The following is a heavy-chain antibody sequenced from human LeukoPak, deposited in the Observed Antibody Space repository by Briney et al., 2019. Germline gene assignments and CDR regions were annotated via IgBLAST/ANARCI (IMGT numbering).Heavy chain of an antibody. CDR1: GYTFTSYG. D-gene: IGHD3-3*01. CDR3: AREHYDFWSGYFDY. V-gene: IGHV1-18*01. CDR2: ISVYNGNT. J-gene: IGHJ4*02. Sequence: ASVKVSCKASGYTFTSYGISWVRQAPGQGLEWMGWISVYNGNTNYAQKLQGRVTMTTDTSTSTAYMELRSLRSDDTAVYYCAREHYDFWSGYFDYWGQGTLVTVSS.